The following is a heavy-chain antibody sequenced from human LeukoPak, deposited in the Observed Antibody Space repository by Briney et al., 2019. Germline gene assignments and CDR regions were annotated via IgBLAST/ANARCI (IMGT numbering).Heavy chain of an antibody. Sequence: SVKVSCKASGYTFTGYYMHWVRQAPGQGLEWMGGIIPIFGTANYAQKFQGRVTITADESTSTAYMELSSLRSEDTAVYYCARDLGAYCGGDCPDWFDPWGQGTLVTVSS. CDR2: IIPIFGTA. J-gene: IGHJ5*02. CDR3: ARDLGAYCGGDCPDWFDP. D-gene: IGHD2-21*01. V-gene: IGHV1-69*13. CDR1: GYTFTGYY.